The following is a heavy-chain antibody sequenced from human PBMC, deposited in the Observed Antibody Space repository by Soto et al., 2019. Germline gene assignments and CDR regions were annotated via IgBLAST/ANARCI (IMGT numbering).Heavy chain of an antibody. Sequence: QVQLVQSGAEVKKPGASVKVSCKASGYTFTSYGISWVRQAPGQGLEWMGWISAYNGNTNYAQKLQGRVPMTTDTSTSPAYMELRSLRSADTAVYYCARSYVWGSATTLNWFDPWGQGTLVTVSS. CDR3: ARSYVWGSATTLNWFDP. J-gene: IGHJ5*02. CDR2: ISAYNGNT. CDR1: GYTFTSYG. V-gene: IGHV1-18*01. D-gene: IGHD3-16*01.